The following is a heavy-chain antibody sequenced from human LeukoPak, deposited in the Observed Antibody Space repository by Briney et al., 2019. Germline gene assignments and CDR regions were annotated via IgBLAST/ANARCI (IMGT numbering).Heavy chain of an antibody. V-gene: IGHV3-53*01. Sequence: GGSLRLSCAASGFXVSSNFMNWVRQAPGKGLEWVSVIYRGGNTYYAESVKGRFTISRDNSKNTLYLQMNSLRAEDTAVYYCAREGITGTTEGYYYYYGMDVWGQGTTVTVSS. CDR3: AREGITGTTEGYYYYYGMDV. J-gene: IGHJ6*02. CDR2: IYRGGNT. CDR1: GFXVSSNF. D-gene: IGHD1-20*01.